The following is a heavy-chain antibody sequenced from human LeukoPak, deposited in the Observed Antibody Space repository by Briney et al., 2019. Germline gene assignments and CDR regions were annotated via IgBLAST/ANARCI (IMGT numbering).Heavy chain of an antibody. CDR3: AKDSLYGSGSYFFSSYYYYYMDV. D-gene: IGHD3-10*01. Sequence: GGSLRLSCAASGFTFSSYAMSWVRQAPGKGLEWVSAISGSGGSTYYADSVKGRFTISRDNSKNTLYLQMNSLRAEDTAVYYCAKDSLYGSGSYFFSSYYYYYMDVWGKGTTVTISS. J-gene: IGHJ6*03. V-gene: IGHV3-23*01. CDR1: GFTFSSYA. CDR2: ISGSGGST.